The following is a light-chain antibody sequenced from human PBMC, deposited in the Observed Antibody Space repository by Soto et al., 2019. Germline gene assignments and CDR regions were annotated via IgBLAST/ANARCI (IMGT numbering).Light chain of an antibody. V-gene: IGLV2-14*03. CDR1: SSDVGNNNY. J-gene: IGLJ1*01. CDR2: DVT. Sequence: QSVLTQPASVSGSPGQSITLSCTGTSSDVGNNNYVSWYQHNPGRAPKVMICDVTNRPSGVSNRFSGSKSGNTASLTIAGLQAEDEADYYCSSFTGSSYVFGTGTKVPV. CDR3: SSFTGSSYV.